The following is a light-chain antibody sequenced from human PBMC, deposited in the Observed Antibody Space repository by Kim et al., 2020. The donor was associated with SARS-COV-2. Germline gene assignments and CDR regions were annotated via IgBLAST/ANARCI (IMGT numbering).Light chain of an antibody. CDR3: QKYNTAPWT. Sequence: GDRVTITCRASRGIHNYLAWYQQKPGKVPKLLIYAASTLHSVVPSRFSGSGSGTDFTLIISSLQPEDVATYYCQKYNTAPWTFG. J-gene: IGKJ1*01. CDR1: RGIHNY. CDR2: AAS. V-gene: IGKV1-27*01.